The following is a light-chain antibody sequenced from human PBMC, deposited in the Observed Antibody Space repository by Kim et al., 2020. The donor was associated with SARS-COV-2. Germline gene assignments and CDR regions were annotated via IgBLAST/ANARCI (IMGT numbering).Light chain of an antibody. CDR3: LLSYSDTRPGV. J-gene: IGLJ2*01. CDR2: DTS. Sequence: QAVVTQEPSLTVSPGGTVTLTCGSSTGAVTSGHYPYWFQQKPGQAPRTLIYDTSIKHSWTPARFSGSLLGGKAALTLSGAQPEDEAEYYCLLSYSDTRPGVFGGGNQLTVL. CDR1: TGAVTSGHY. V-gene: IGLV7-46*01.